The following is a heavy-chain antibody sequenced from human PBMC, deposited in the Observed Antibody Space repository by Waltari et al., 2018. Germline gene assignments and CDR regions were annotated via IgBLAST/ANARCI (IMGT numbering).Heavy chain of an antibody. Sequence: EVQLLESGGDLVQPGGSLRLSCAASGFTFSSYAMSCVRQAPGKGLEWVSIIYTGSGNTYYADSVKGRFTISRDNSKNTLYLQMNSLRAEDTALYYCAKGSRVGAAVDYWGQGTLVTVSS. D-gene: IGHD1-26*01. J-gene: IGHJ4*02. CDR2: IYTGSGNT. CDR1: GFTFSSYA. CDR3: AKGSRVGAAVDY. V-gene: IGHV3-23*03.